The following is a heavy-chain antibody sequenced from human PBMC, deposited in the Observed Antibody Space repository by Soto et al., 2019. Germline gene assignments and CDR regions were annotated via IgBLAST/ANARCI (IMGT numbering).Heavy chain of an antibody. V-gene: IGHV3-23*01. D-gene: IGHD6-13*01. J-gene: IGHJ4*02. CDR1: GFTFSSYA. CDR2: ISGSGGST. Sequence: EVQLLDSGGGLVQPGGSLRLSCAASGFTFSSYAMNWVRQAPGKGLEWVSVISGSGGSTYYADSVKGRFTISRDNSKNTLYLQLNSLRAEDTAVYYCARTGPGTYFDYWGQGTLVTVSS. CDR3: ARTGPGTYFDY.